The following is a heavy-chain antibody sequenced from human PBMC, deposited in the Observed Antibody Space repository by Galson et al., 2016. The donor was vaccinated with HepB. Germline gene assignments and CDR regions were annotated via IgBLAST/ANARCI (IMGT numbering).Heavy chain of an antibody. J-gene: IGHJ4*02. CDR2: INPNNGDT. CDR3: ARGFYGPEY. D-gene: IGHD2/OR15-2a*01. V-gene: IGHV1-2*02. CDR1: GYTFTGFYY. Sequence: SVKVSCKASGYTFTGFYYIHWVRQAPGQGLEWMGWINPNNGDTNYAQKFQGRVTMTRDTSITTAYMELSSLNYDDTAFYYCARGFYGPEYWGQGTLVTVSS.